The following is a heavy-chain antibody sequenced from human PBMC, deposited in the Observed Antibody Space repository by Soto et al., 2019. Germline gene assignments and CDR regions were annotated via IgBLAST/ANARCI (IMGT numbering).Heavy chain of an antibody. J-gene: IGHJ4*02. CDR1: GFIVSSYY. D-gene: IGHD4-17*01. V-gene: IGHV3-53*04. Sequence: EVQLVESGGGLVQPGGSLRLSCAASGFIVSSYYMSWVRLAPGKGLEWVSIIYSTGTTYYTDSVKGRFTLSRHNSKNTLYLQMNSLRVEDTAMYYCVRGDYGGLLFDYWGQGTLVTVSS. CDR3: VRGDYGGLLFDY. CDR2: IYSTGTT.